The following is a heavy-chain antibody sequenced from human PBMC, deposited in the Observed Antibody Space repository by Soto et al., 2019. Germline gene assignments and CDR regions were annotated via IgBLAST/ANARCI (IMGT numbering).Heavy chain of an antibody. J-gene: IGHJ4*02. CDR3: ARAKLELLYFDY. CDR1: GYTFTSHG. Sequence: ASVKVSCKASGYTFTSHGISWVRQAPGQGLEWMGWISAYNGNTNYAQKLQGRVTMTTDTSTSTAYMELRSLRSDDTAVYYCARAKLELLYFDYWGQGTLVTAPQ. V-gene: IGHV1-18*01. CDR2: ISAYNGNT. D-gene: IGHD1-7*01.